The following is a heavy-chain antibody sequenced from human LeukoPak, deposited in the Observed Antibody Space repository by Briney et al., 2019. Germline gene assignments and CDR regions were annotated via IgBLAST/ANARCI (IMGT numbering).Heavy chain of an antibody. D-gene: IGHD1-26*01. Sequence: PGGSLRLSCAASGFTVSSNYMTWVHQAPGKGLEWVSIIYSGGSTSYADSVKGRFTISRDNSKNTLYLQMNSLRAEDTAVYYCARDVVGATYFDWGQGTLVTVSS. CDR3: ARDVVGATYFD. CDR2: IYSGGST. CDR1: GFTVSSNY. J-gene: IGHJ4*02. V-gene: IGHV3-53*01.